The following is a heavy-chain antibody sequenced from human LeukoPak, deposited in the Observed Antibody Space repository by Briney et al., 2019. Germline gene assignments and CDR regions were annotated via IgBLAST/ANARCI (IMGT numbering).Heavy chain of an antibody. CDR2: ISYDGSNK. CDR1: GFTFSSYA. D-gene: IGHD6-13*01. V-gene: IGHV3-30-3*01. Sequence: GGSLRLSCVASGFTFSSYAMHWVRQAPGKGLEWVAVISYDGSNKYYADSVKGRFTISRDNSKNTLYLQMNSLRAEDTAVYYCARHTIAAIDAFDIWGQGTMVTVSS. CDR3: ARHTIAAIDAFDI. J-gene: IGHJ3*02.